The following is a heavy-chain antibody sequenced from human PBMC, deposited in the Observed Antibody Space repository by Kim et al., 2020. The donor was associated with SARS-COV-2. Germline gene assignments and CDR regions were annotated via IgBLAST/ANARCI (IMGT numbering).Heavy chain of an antibody. CDR3: ASGGYSGYDFMDTYSYSAVAV. Sequence: SVKVSCKTSGNTFKTNAINWVRQAPGQGLEWMGGIIPIYDSTNVARKFQGRVTLTADDSANIAYMDLTSLTSEDTAVYYCASGGYSGYDFMDTYSYSAVAVWGQGTPVTVSS. CDR2: IIPIYDST. CDR1: GNTFKTNA. J-gene: IGHJ6*01. V-gene: IGHV1-69*13. D-gene: IGHD5-12*01.